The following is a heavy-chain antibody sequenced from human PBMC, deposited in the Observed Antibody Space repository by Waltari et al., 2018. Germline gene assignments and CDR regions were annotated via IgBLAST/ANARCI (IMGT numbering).Heavy chain of an antibody. CDR2: ITPSGGST. CDR3: ARVGVGSSWFDY. J-gene: IGHJ4*02. V-gene: IGHV1-46*01. D-gene: IGHD6-13*01. CDR1: GYTCPSYY. Sequence: QVQLVQSGAEVKKPGASVKVSCTASGYTCPSYYIPWLRQAPGQGLEWMGIITPSGGSTSYAQKFQGRVTMTRDTSTSTVYMELSSLRSEDTAVYYCARVGVGSSWFDYWGQGTLVTVSS.